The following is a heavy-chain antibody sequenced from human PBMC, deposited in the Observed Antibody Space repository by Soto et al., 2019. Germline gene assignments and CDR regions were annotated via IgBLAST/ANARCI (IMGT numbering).Heavy chain of an antibody. J-gene: IGHJ5*02. CDR1: GYSFTSYW. Sequence: GESLKISCKGSGYSFTSYWISWVRQMPGKGLEWMGRIDPSDSYTNYSPSFQGHVTISADKSISTAYLQWSSLKASDTAMYYCARLVTIYGVVTRDNWFDPWGQGTLVTVSS. CDR2: IDPSDSYT. D-gene: IGHD3-3*01. V-gene: IGHV5-10-1*01. CDR3: ARLVTIYGVVTRDNWFDP.